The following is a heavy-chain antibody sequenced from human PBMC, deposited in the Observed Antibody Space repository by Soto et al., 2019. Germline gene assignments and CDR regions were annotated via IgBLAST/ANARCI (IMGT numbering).Heavy chain of an antibody. V-gene: IGHV3-23*01. J-gene: IGHJ4*02. D-gene: IGHD6-19*01. CDR1: GFTFSSYA. Sequence: GGSLRLSCAASGFTFSSYAISWVRQAPGKGLEWVSAISGSGGSTYYADSVKGRFTISRDNSKNTLYLQMNSLRAEDTAVYYCAKVRDDLGSGWLRPWSYFDYWGQGTLVTVSS. CDR3: AKVRDDLGSGWLRPWSYFDY. CDR2: ISGSGGST.